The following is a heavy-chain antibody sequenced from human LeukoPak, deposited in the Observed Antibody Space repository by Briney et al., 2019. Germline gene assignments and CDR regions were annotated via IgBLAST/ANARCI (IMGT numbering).Heavy chain of an antibody. D-gene: IGHD3-22*01. CDR1: GYTLTELS. J-gene: IGHJ3*01. V-gene: IGHV1-46*01. CDR2: INPSGGST. CDR3: ARDENGYYDSSGYSLAV. Sequence: ASVKVSCKVSGYTLTELSMHWVRQAPGQGLEWMGIINPSGGSTSYAQKFQGRVTMTRDTSTSTVYMELSSLRSEDTAVYYYARDENGYYDSSGYSLAVWGQGTMVTVSS.